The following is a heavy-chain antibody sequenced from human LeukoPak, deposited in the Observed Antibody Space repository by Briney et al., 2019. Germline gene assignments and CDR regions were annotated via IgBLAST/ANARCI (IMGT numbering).Heavy chain of an antibody. J-gene: IGHJ4*02. V-gene: IGHV4-4*07. D-gene: IGHD3-22*01. CDR2: IYISGST. CDR1: GGSISSYY. CDR3: ARFSNYYDSSIHYLDY. Sequence: KPSETLSLTCTVSGGSISSYYWSWIRQPAGKGLEWIGRIYISGSTNYNPSLKSRVTMSVDTSKNQFSLKLSSVTAADTAVYYCARFSNYYDSSIHYLDYWGQGTLVSVSS.